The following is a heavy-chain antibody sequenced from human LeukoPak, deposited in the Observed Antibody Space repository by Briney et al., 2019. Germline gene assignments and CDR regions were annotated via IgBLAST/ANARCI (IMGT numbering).Heavy chain of an antibody. J-gene: IGHJ4*02. V-gene: IGHV4-34*01. D-gene: IGHD4-17*01. CDR1: GVSFSTYY. CDR3: ARQLYGFDY. CDR2: VNHSGYT. Sequence: SETLSLTCDVSGVSFSTYYWSWIRQSPEKGLEWIEEVNHSGYTNYNPSLKGRVNNSVDTSKNQISLKLSSVTAADTAVYYCARQLYGFDYWGQGTLVTVS.